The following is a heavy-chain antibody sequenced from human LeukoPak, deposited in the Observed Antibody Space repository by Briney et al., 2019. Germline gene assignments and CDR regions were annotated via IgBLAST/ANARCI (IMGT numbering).Heavy chain of an antibody. V-gene: IGHV1-46*01. CDR1: GYTFTTYY. CDR3: ASGSSYGWFDP. Sequence: ASVKVSCKTSGYTFTTYYMHWVRQAPGQGLEWMGLINPSGGSTSYAQKFQGRVTVTADESTSTAYMELSSLRSEDTAVYYCASGSSYGWFDPWGQGTLVTVSS. CDR2: INPSGGST. D-gene: IGHD3-16*01. J-gene: IGHJ5*02.